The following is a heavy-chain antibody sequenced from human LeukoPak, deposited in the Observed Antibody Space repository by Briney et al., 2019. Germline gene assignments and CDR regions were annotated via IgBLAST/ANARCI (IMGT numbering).Heavy chain of an antibody. V-gene: IGHV1-2*02. D-gene: IGHD6-19*01. J-gene: IGHJ4*02. Sequence: ASVKVSCKASGYTFTDYYFHWMRQAPGQGLEWMGWINPHSGDTNYAQKFQGRVTMTRDTSISTVYMELSRLTSDDTAVFYCAKTGRSGWYHHFDYWGQGTLVTVSS. CDR2: INPHSGDT. CDR1: GYTFTDYY. CDR3: AKTGRSGWYHHFDY.